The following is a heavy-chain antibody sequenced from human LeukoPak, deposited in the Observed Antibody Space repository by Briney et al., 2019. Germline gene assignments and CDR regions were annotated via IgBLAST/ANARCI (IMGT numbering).Heavy chain of an antibody. V-gene: IGHV2-5*02. CDR3: AHRRVESFADYFDY. CDR1: GFSLSTAGVG. Sequence: SGPTLAHATPPLTLTCTFSGFSLSTAGVGVGCIRQPPEKALEWLALIFCDDDKRYNPALKSRLTITKDTSTNQVVLTMTNVDPVDTATYYCAHRRVESFADYFDYWGQGILVPVSS. J-gene: IGHJ4*02. CDR2: IFCDDDK. D-gene: IGHD3-3*01.